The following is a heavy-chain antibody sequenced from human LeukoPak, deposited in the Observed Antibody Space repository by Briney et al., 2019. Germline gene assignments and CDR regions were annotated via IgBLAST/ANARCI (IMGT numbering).Heavy chain of an antibody. CDR3: AKIAVAGTYYFQH. CDR2: IYSGGST. J-gene: IGHJ1*01. D-gene: IGHD6-19*01. V-gene: IGHV3-66*01. Sequence: GGSLRLSCAASGFTVSSNYMSWVRQAPGKGLEWVSVIYSGGSTYYADSVKGRFTISRDNSKNTLYLQMNSLRAEDTAVYYCAKIAVAGTYYFQHWGQGTLVTVSS. CDR1: GFTVSSNY.